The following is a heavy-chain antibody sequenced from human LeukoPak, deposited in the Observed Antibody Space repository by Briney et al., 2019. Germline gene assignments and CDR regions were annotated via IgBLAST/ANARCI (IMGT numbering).Heavy chain of an antibody. V-gene: IGHV4-4*02. D-gene: IGHD3-16*02. Sequence: SETLSLTCAVSGGSISSSNWWSWVRQPPGKGLEWIGEIYHSGSTNYNPSLKSRVTIPVDKSKNQFSLKLSSVTAADTAVYYCARVAGDYVWGSYRYRDDYWGQGTLVTVSS. CDR2: IYHSGST. CDR1: GGSISSSNW. J-gene: IGHJ4*02. CDR3: ARVAGDYVWGSYRYRDDY.